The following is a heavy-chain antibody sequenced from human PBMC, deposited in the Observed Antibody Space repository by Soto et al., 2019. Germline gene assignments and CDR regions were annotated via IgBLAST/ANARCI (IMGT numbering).Heavy chain of an antibody. Sequence: LRLSFAASGFTVISNYMSWVRQAPGKGLEWVSVIYSGGSTYYADSVKGRFTISRDNSKNTLYLQMNSLRAEDTAVYYCARDFYGEHAFDIWGQGTMVTVSS. CDR2: IYSGGST. D-gene: IGHD3-10*01. CDR3: ARDFYGEHAFDI. V-gene: IGHV3-53*01. CDR1: GFTVISNY. J-gene: IGHJ3*02.